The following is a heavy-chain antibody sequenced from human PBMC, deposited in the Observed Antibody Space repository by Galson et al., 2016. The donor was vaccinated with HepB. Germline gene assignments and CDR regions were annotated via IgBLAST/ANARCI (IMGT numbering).Heavy chain of an antibody. CDR3: ARESISIFGEMIHNWFDP. V-gene: IGHV3-48*02. CDR2: ISSSSSTI. Sequence: SLRLSCAGTGFTFSSYNMNWVRQAPGKGLDWISYISSSSSTIYYADSVKGRFTISRDNAKNSLYLQMNSLRDEDTAVYYCARESISIFGEMIHNWFDPWGQGTLVPVSS. CDR1: GFTFSSYN. D-gene: IGHD3-3*01. J-gene: IGHJ5*02.